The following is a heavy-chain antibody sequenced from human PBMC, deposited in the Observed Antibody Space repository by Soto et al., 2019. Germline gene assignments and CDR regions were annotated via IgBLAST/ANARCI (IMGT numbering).Heavy chain of an antibody. J-gene: IGHJ4*01. CDR3: ASAGTGIAVTFPIDY. CDR2: IFYSGSR. V-gene: IGHV4-39*01. D-gene: IGHD6-19*01. CDR1: GGSISSSTYY. Sequence: QLQLQESGPGLGKPAETLSLTCTVSGGSISSSTYYWGWIRQPPGKGLEWNGSIFYSGSRYYNPILTSLVPMPVDMSTNRFPLTLRSITAADTALYFCASAGTGIAVTFPIDYWCDVTLVNVSS.